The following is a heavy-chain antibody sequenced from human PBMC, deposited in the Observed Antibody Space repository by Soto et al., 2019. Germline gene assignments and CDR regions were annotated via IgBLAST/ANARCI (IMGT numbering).Heavy chain of an antibody. J-gene: IGHJ6*02. CDR2: INPNSGTT. D-gene: IGHD3-10*01. Sequence: QVQLVQSGAEVKKPGASVKVSCKASGYTFTDYYMHWVRQAPGQRLEWMGWINPNSGTTNYAPKFQGWVTMTRDTSITTVYMEVSRLRSDDTAVYYCARVPRGVYYGMDVWGQGTTVTVSS. CDR1: GYTFTDYY. V-gene: IGHV1-2*04. CDR3: ARVPRGVYYGMDV.